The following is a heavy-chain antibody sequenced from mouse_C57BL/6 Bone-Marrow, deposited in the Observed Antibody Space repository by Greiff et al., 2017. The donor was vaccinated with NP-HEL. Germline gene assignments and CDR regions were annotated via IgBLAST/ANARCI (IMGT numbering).Heavy chain of an antibody. CDR1: GFTFSSYA. V-gene: IGHV5-4*03. CDR3: AGSWFAY. J-gene: IGHJ3*01. CDR2: LRAFVVPP. Sequence: EVMLVESGGGLVKPGGSLKLSCAASGFTFSSYAMSWVRQTPEKRLEWVATLRAFVVPPYPPDNVKGRFTSSRDNAKNNLYLQMSHLKSEDTAMYYCAGSWFAYWGQGTLGTVSA.